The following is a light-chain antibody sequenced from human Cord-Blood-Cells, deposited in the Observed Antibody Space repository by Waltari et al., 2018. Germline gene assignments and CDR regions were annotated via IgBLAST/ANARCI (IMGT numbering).Light chain of an antibody. CDR2: DVS. Sequence: QSALTQPASVSGSPGQSITIPCTGTSSDVGGYNYLSWYQQHPGKAPKLMIYDVSNRPSGVSNRFSGSKSGNMASLTISGLQAEDEADYYCSSYTSSSTRVFGTGTKVTVL. V-gene: IGLV2-14*01. J-gene: IGLJ1*01. CDR1: SSDVGGYNY. CDR3: SSYTSSSTRV.